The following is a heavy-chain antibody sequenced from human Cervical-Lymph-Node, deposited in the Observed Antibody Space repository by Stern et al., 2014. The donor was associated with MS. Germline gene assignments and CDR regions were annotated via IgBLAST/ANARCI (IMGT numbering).Heavy chain of an antibody. J-gene: IGHJ6*02. CDR2: ISYDGSNK. V-gene: IGHV3-30*18. Sequence: QVQLVESGGGVVQPGRSLRLSCAASGFTFSSYGMHWVRQAPGKGLEWVAVISYDGSNKYYADSVKGRFTISRDNSKNTLYLQTNSLRAEDTAVYYCAKSSSPSHYYYYGMDVWGQGTTVTVSS. D-gene: IGHD6-6*01. CDR3: AKSSSPSHYYYYGMDV. CDR1: GFTFSSYG.